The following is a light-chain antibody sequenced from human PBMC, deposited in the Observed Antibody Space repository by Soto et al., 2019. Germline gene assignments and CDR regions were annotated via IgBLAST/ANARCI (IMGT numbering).Light chain of an antibody. CDR3: VRGTHWPWT. CDR2: QVS. J-gene: IGKJ1*01. CDR1: QGLVYSDGNTF. Sequence: DVVMTQSPLSLSVTLGQPASISCRSSQGLVYSDGNTFLNWFHQRPGQSPRRLIYQVSNRDSGVPARFSGSGSGTDYTLTISGVEAEDVGIYYCVRGTHWPWTFGQGTKVEIK. V-gene: IGKV2-30*01.